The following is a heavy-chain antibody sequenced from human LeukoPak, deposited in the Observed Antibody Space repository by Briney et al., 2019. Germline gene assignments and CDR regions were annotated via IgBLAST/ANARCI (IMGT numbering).Heavy chain of an antibody. CDR2: IIPIFGTA. CDR3: ARLLSSRASHTDY. V-gene: IGHV1-69*13. J-gene: IGHJ4*02. CDR1: GGTFSSYA. D-gene: IGHD5-24*01. Sequence: EASVKVTCKASGGTFSSYAISWVRQAPGQGLEWMGGIIPIFGTANYAQKFQGRVTITADESTSTAYMELSSLRSEDTAVYYCARLLSSRASHTDYWGQGTLVTVSS.